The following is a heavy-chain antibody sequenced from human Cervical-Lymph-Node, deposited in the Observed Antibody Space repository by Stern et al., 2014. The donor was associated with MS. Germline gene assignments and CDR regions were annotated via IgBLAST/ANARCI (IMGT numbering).Heavy chain of an antibody. CDR3: ASAYSSSHYYFDY. D-gene: IGHD6-13*01. J-gene: IGHJ4*02. CDR2: IWYDGSNP. CDR1: GFSFSRYA. Sequence: VQLVESGGGVVQPGRSLRLSCAASGFSFSRYAMHWVRQAPGKGLEWVALIWYDGSNPYYADSETGRFTISRDNFKNTLYLQMNSLRAEDTAVYYCASAYSSSHYYFDYWGQGTLVTVSS. V-gene: IGHV3-33*01.